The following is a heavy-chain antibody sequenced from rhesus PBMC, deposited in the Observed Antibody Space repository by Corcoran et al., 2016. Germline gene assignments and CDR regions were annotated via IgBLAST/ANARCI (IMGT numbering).Heavy chain of an antibody. D-gene: IGHD5-24*01. CDR1: GFTFSDYY. J-gene: IGHJ4*01. Sequence: EVRLVESGGGLVQPGGSLRLSCAASGFTFSDYYMNWVRQAPGKGPESVACIRTTANGGTEEYAASVKRRFTTSRDDSKSIVSLQMNSLRTEETAVYYCASGGYSVFGIDYWGQGVLVTVSS. CDR3: ASGGYSVFGIDY. V-gene: IGHV3-116*02. CDR2: IRTTANGGTE.